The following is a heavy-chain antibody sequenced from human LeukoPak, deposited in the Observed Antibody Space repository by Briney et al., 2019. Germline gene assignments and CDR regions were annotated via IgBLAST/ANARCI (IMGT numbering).Heavy chain of an antibody. Sequence: PGGSLRLSCAASGFIFSDSSMHWVRQAFGKGLEWIGRIRNKANTYATTYAASVRGRFTISRDDSKNTAYLQMNSLKTEDTALYYCTRVTVVPFDYWGQGTLVTVSS. CDR3: TRVTVVPFDY. CDR2: IRNKANTYAT. V-gene: IGHV3-73*01. D-gene: IGHD4-23*01. J-gene: IGHJ4*02. CDR1: GFIFSDSS.